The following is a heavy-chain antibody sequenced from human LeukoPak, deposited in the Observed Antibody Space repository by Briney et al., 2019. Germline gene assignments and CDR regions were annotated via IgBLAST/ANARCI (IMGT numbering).Heavy chain of an antibody. CDR2: VNPNSGDT. CDR3: ARGPPYGSGSYYSLDY. CDR1: GYTFTGYY. J-gene: IGHJ4*02. D-gene: IGHD3-10*01. Sequence: ASVKVSCKASGYTFTGYYLHWVRQAPGQGLEWMGCVNPNSGDTNYAQKFQGRVTMTRDTSISTAYMELSRLRSDDTAVYYCARGPPYGSGSYYSLDYWGQGTLVTVSS. V-gene: IGHV1-2*02.